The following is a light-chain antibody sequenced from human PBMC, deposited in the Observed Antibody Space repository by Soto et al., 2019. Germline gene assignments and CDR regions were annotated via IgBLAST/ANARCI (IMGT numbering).Light chain of an antibody. CDR1: QSIGTY. V-gene: IGKV1-39*01. CDR2: AAT. CDR3: QQGYSTPWT. J-gene: IGKJ1*01. Sequence: MTQSPATLSVSPGEGVTLSCRASQSIGTYLHWYQQKAGKAPKLLIDAATNLQSGVPSRFSGSGSGTDFTLTMNSLQPEDFATYYCQQGYSTPWTFGQGTKVDIK.